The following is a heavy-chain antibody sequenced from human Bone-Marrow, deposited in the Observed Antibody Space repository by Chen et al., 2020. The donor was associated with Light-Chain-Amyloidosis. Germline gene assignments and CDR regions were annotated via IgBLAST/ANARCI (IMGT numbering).Heavy chain of an antibody. CDR3: ARRRDGYNFDY. V-gene: IGHV5-51*01. CDR1: GYTFPTYW. Sequence: EVQLEQSGPEVKKPGESLKISCKGSGYTFPTYWIGWVRQMPGKGLEWMGVIYPDDSDARYSPSFEGQVTSSADKSITTAYLQWRSLKASDTAMYYCARRRDGYNFDYWGQGTLVTVSS. D-gene: IGHD5-12*01. J-gene: IGHJ4*02. CDR2: IYPDDSDA.